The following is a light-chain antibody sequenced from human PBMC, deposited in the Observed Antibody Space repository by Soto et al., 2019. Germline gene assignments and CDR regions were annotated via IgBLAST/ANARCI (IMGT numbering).Light chain of an antibody. V-gene: IGKV3-20*01. CDR2: GAT. Sequence: IVLTQSPATLSASPWGRAPLSCRASQSVSSSYAAWHQHTPGQAPRLLISGATNRAAGPPDRSGGSSAAKDILLTISLLDDEVVAVYYRQQYATSFTFGRGTRLEIK. J-gene: IGKJ5*01. CDR1: QSVSSSY. CDR3: QQYATSFT.